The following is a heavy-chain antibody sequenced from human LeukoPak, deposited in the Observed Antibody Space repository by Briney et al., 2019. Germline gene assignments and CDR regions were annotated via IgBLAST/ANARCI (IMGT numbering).Heavy chain of an antibody. V-gene: IGHV5-51*01. CDR3: ARRYCSGSSCYSGFDY. Sequence: GESLKISCKGSGFSFTSYWIGWARQMPGKGLEWMGIIYPGDSDTRYSPSFQGQVTISADKSITTAYLQWGSLKASDTAMYYCARRYCSGSSCYSGFDYWGQGTLVTVSS. CDR1: GFSFTSYW. D-gene: IGHD2-15*01. J-gene: IGHJ4*02. CDR2: IYPGDSDT.